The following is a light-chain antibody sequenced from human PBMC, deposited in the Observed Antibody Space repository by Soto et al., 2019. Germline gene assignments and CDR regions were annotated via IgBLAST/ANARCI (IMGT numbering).Light chain of an antibody. Sequence: SYELTQSLSVSVALGPTAKITCGGNDIGSTNVHWYQQKPGQAPVLVIYRDAIRPSGIPERFSGSNSGNTATLTIGRSQAGDEDHYYCQVWHSSTVVFGGGTKLTVL. CDR3: QVWHSSTVV. J-gene: IGLJ2*01. CDR2: RDA. V-gene: IGLV3-9*01. CDR1: DIGSTN.